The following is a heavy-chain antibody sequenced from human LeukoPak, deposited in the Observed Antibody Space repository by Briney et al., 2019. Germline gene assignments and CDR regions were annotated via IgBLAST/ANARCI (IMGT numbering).Heavy chain of an antibody. CDR1: GFTFDDYG. V-gene: IGHV3-20*04. Sequence: GGSLRLSCAASGFTFDDYGMSWVRQAPGKGLEWVSGINWNGGSTGYADSVKGRFTISSDNAKNSLYLQMNSLRAEDPALYYCARVYELREEDYYYYYMDVWGKGTTVTVSS. J-gene: IGHJ6*03. D-gene: IGHD5/OR15-5a*01. CDR3: ARVYELREEDYYYYYMDV. CDR2: INWNGGST.